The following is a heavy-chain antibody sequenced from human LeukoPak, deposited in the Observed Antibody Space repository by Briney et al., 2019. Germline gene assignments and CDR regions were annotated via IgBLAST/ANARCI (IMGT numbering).Heavy chain of an antibody. CDR1: GFTFSGSA. CDR2: IRSKANSYAT. D-gene: IGHD2-2*01. J-gene: IGHJ6*03. Sequence: GGSLRLSCAASGFTFSGSAMHWVHQASGKGLEWVGRIRSKANSYATAYAASVKGRFTISRDDSKNTAYLQMNSLKTEDTAVYYCWAVPAATGYYYYYMDVWGKGTTVTISS. V-gene: IGHV3-73*01. CDR3: WAVPAATGYYYYYMDV.